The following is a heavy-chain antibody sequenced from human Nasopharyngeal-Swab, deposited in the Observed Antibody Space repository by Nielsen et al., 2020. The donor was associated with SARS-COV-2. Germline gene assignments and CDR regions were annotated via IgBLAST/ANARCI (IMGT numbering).Heavy chain of an antibody. CDR1: GFTFSSYS. D-gene: IGHD3-3*01. CDR3: ARDPDYDFWSGYSKSFDY. CDR2: ISSSSSTI. V-gene: IGHV3-48*04. J-gene: IGHJ4*02. Sequence: GGSLRLSCAASGFTFSSYSMNWVRQAPGKGLEWVSCISSSSSTIYYADSVKGRFTISRDNAKNSLYLQMNSLRAEDTAVYYCARDPDYDFWSGYSKSFDYWGQGTLVTVSS.